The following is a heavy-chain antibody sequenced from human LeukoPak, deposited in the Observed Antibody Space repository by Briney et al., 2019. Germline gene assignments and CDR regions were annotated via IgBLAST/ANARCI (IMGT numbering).Heavy chain of an antibody. V-gene: IGHV3-11*04. J-gene: IGHJ6*03. CDR2: ISSSGSTT. Sequence: PGGSLRLSCAASGFTFSDYYMSWIRPAPGKGLEWVSYISSSGSTTFYSDSVKGRFTISRDNAKNSLSLQMNNLRAEDTAVYYCASCPNYYYYMDVWGKGTTVTVSS. CDR3: ASCPNYYYYMDV. CDR1: GFTFSDYY.